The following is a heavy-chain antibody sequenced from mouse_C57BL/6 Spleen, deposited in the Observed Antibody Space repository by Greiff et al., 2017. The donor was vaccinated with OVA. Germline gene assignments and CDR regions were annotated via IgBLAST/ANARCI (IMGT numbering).Heavy chain of an antibody. CDR2: IDPSDSYT. CDR3: ARGGPRITGVAY. D-gene: IGHD4-1*01. CDR1: GYTFTSYW. V-gene: IGHV1-69*01. Sequence: QVQLQQPGAELVMPGASVKLSCKASGYTFTSYWMHWVKQRPGQGLEWIGEIDPSDSYTNYNQKFKGKSTLTVDKSSSTAYMQLSSLTSEDSAVYYCARGGPRITGVAYWGQGTLVTVSA. J-gene: IGHJ3*01.